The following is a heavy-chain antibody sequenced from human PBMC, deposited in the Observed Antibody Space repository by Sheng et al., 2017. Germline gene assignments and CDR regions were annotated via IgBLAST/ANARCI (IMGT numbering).Heavy chain of an antibody. Sequence: EVQLVESGGGLVQPGGSLRLSCAASGFIFSGSEMNWVRQTPGKGLEWVSYISSSGSTMYYADSVEGRFTISRDNPENSLYLQMNSLRAEDTAVYYCARAKRDYYGMDVWGQGTPVTVSS. CDR3: ARAKRDYYGMDV. V-gene: IGHV3-48*03. J-gene: IGHJ6*02. CDR2: ISSSGSTM. CDR1: GFIFSGSE.